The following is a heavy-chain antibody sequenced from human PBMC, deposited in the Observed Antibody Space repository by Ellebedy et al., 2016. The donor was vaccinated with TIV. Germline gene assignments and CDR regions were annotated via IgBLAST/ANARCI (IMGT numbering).Heavy chain of an antibody. J-gene: IGHJ4*02. Sequence: GESLKTSCAASGFSLSDFGIPWVRQAPGEGLEWVSHITSGESKSYADSVKGRFTIYIDNGKNSVYLQMNSLRAEDTAVYFCTRDHDGEYDFDYWGQGTQVTVS. D-gene: IGHD4-17*01. CDR1: GFSLSDFG. V-gene: IGHV3-69-1*01. CDR3: TRDHDGEYDFDY. CDR2: ITSGESK.